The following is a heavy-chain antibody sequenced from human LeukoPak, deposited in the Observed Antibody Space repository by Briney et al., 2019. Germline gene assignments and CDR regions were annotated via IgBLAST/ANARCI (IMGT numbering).Heavy chain of an antibody. D-gene: IGHD5-18*01. V-gene: IGHV4-4*02. CDR1: GGSISSSNW. J-gene: IGHJ4*02. Sequence: SGTLSLTCAVSGGSISSSNWWSWVRQPPGKGLEWIGEIYHSGSTNYNPSLKSRVTISVDKSKNQFSLKLSSVTAADTAVYYCARRRRGYSYGPFDYWGQGTLVTVSS. CDR2: IYHSGST. CDR3: ARRRRGYSYGPFDY.